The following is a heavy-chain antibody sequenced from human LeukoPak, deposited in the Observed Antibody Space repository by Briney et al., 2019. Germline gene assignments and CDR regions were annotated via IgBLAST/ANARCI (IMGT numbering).Heavy chain of an antibody. J-gene: IGHJ4*02. CDR2: ISAYNGNT. CDR1: GYTFTSYG. D-gene: IGHD2-2*01. V-gene: IGHV1-18*01. Sequence: ASVKVSCKASGYTFTSYGISWVRQAPGQGLEWMRWISAYNGNTNYAQKLQGRVTMTTDTSTSTAYMELRSLRSDDTAVYYCARVGSEGDTVVVPPINWGQGTLVTVSS. CDR3: ARVGSEGDTVVVPPIN.